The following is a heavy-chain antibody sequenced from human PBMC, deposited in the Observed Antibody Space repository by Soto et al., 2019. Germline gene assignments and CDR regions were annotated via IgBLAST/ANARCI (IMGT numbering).Heavy chain of an antibody. CDR1: GGSISNYY. J-gene: IGHJ5*02. D-gene: IGHD5-18*01. V-gene: IGHV4-59*01. CDR3: ARGGYRTLAWFDP. CDR2: IYHSGTT. Sequence: SETLSLTCTVSGGSISNYYWSWIRQSPGKGLEWIANIYHSGTTNYNLSLKGRVSISIDSSKNQVSLRLKSVTAADTAVYYCARGGYRTLAWFDPWGQGTLVNVSS.